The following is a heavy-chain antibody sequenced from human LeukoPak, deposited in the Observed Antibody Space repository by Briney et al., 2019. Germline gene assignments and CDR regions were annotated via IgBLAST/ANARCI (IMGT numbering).Heavy chain of an antibody. D-gene: IGHD3-22*01. V-gene: IGHV4-59*12. CDR1: GGSISSYY. CDR3: GRLQVVTKGYYFDY. J-gene: IGHJ4*02. Sequence: PSETLSLTCTVSGGSISSYYWSWLRQPPGKGLEWIGYIYYSGSTNYNPSLKSRVTISVDTSKNQFSLKLSSVTAADTAVYYWGRLQVVTKGYYFDYWGQGTLVTVSS. CDR2: IYYSGST.